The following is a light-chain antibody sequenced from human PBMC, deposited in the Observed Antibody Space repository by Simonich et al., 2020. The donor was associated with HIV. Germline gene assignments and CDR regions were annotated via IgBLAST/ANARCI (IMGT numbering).Light chain of an antibody. J-gene: IGKJ2*01. CDR1: QGISSY. V-gene: IGKV1-39*01. CDR2: AAS. CDR3: QQYGSSPYT. Sequence: DIQMTQSPSSLSASVGDRGTTTCRASQGISSYLNWYQQKPGKAPKLLIYAASSLQSGVPSRFSGSGSGTDFTLTISRLEPEDFTLYYCQQYGSSPYTFGQGTKLEIK.